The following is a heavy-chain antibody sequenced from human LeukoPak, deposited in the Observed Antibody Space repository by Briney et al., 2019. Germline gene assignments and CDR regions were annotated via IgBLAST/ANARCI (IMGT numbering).Heavy chain of an antibody. V-gene: IGHV3-11*01. CDR3: ARESRETHSAYEFYFDY. CDR2: ISSLYNTI. D-gene: IGHD5-12*01. Sequence: GGALRLSCAASGFTFNDYYMSWIRQARGKGLEGVSHISSLYNTISSACSVKGRLTVSRDNAKTSLYLQMNSLRAEDTAVYYCARESRETHSAYEFYFDYWGQGTLVTVSS. J-gene: IGHJ4*02. CDR1: GFTFNDYY.